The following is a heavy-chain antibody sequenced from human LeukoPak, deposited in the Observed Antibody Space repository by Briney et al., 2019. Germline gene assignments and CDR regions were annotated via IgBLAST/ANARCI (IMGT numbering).Heavy chain of an antibody. D-gene: IGHD3-16*01. CDR2: INPSGGST. CDR3: ARGWTWGDS. V-gene: IGHV1-46*01. J-gene: IGHJ1*01. CDR1: GYTFTSYY. Sequence: ASVKVSCKASGYTFTSYYMHWVRQAPGQGLEWMGIINPSGGSTSYAQNFQGRVTMTRDSSRSTVYMELSSLKSEDTAVYYCARGWTWGDSWGQGSPVTVSS.